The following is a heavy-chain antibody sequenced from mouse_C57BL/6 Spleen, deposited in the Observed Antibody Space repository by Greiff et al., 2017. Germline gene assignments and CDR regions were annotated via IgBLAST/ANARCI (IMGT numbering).Heavy chain of an antibody. CDR3: ARSYGSSYPGYFDV. Sequence: QVQLQQSGAELVKPGASVKISCKASGYAFSSYWMNWVKQRPGKGLEWIGQIYPGDGDTNYNGKFKGKATLTADKASSTAYMQLSSLTSEDSAVYFCARSYGSSYPGYFDVWGTGTTVTVSS. D-gene: IGHD1-1*01. CDR1: GYAFSSYW. J-gene: IGHJ1*03. CDR2: IYPGDGDT. V-gene: IGHV1-80*01.